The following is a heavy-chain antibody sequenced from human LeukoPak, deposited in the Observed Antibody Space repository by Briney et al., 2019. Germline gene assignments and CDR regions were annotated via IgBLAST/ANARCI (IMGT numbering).Heavy chain of an antibody. D-gene: IGHD6-13*01. Sequence: ASVKVSCKASGYTFTGYYMHWVRQAPGQGLERMGWINPNSGGTNYAQKFQGRVTMTRDTSISTAYMELSRLRSDDTAVYYCARDRRIAAAEVVYWGQGTLVTVSS. J-gene: IGHJ4*02. CDR3: ARDRRIAAAEVVY. V-gene: IGHV1-2*02. CDR2: INPNSGGT. CDR1: GYTFTGYY.